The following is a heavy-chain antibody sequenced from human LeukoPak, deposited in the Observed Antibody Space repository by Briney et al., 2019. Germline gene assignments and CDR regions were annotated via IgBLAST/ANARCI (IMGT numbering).Heavy chain of an antibody. CDR2: IVVGSGNT. D-gene: IGHD3-10*01. CDR3: AAVLTMVRGVIIPNFDY. V-gene: IGHV1-58*01. Sequence: SVKVSCEASGFTFTSSAVQWVRQARGQRLEWIGWIVVGSGNTNYAQKFQERVTITRDMSTSTAYMELSGLRSEDTAVYYCAAVLTMVRGVIIPNFDYWGQGTLVTVSS. J-gene: IGHJ4*02. CDR1: GFTFTSSA.